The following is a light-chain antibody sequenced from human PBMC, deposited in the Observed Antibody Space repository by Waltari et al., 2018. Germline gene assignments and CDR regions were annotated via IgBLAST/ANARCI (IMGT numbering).Light chain of an antibody. Sequence: QSALTQPASLSGSPGQSINISCTGTSSHVGGYNYVSWYQQHPGKAPKLMIYDVSNRPSGVSNRFSGSKSGNTASLTISGLQAEDEADYYCSSYTSSSTLVFGGGTKLTVL. CDR2: DVS. V-gene: IGLV2-14*01. J-gene: IGLJ2*01. CDR1: SSHVGGYNY. CDR3: SSYTSSSTLV.